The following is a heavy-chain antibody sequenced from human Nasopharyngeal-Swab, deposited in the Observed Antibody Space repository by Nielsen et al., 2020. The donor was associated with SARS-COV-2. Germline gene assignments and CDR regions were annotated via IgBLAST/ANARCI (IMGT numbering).Heavy chain of an antibody. J-gene: IGHJ5*02. D-gene: IGHD5-24*01. CDR1: GYSFVNHW. Sequence: VESPNISCMASGYSFVNHWIGWVRQKPGKGLGWMGMVYPGNSEIAYSPSFQGQITISVDKSINTAYLQWNSLRASDTAMYFCARRAARDGYNYEVDPWGQGTLVTVSS. CDR2: VYPGNSEI. V-gene: IGHV5-51*01. CDR3: ARRAARDGYNYEVDP.